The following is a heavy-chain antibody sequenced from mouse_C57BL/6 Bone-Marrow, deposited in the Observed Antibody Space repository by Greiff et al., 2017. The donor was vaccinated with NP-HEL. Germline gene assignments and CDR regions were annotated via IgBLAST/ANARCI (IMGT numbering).Heavy chain of an antibody. CDR1: GYTFTSYW. V-gene: IGHV1-7*01. J-gene: IGHJ3*01. Sequence: QVQLQQSGAELAKPGASVKLSCKASGYTFTSYWMHWVKQRPGQGLEWIGYINPSSGYTKYNQKFKDKATLTADKSSITAYMHLSSLTYEDSAVYYCASHYGTFAYWGQGTLVTVSA. D-gene: IGHD1-1*01. CDR3: ASHYGTFAY. CDR2: INPSSGYT.